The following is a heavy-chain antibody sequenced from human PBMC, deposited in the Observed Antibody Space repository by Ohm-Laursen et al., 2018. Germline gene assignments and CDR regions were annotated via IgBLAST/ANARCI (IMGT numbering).Heavy chain of an antibody. V-gene: IGHV3-23*01. Sequence: SLRLSCTASGFMFRTNAMSWVRQAPGKGLEWVSAISGSGGSTYYADSVKGRFTISRDNSKNTLYPQMNSLRAEDTAVYYCAKDIVVVVAATLESDWFDPWGQGTLVTVSS. J-gene: IGHJ5*02. CDR2: ISGSGGST. D-gene: IGHD2-15*01. CDR3: AKDIVVVVAATLESDWFDP. CDR1: GFMFRTNA.